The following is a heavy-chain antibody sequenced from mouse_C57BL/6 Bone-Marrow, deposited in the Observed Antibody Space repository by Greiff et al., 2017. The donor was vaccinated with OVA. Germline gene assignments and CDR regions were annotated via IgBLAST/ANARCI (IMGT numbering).Heavy chain of an antibody. CDR1: GFTFSNYW. CDR2: ISLSSDYSAT. Sequence: EVQVEESGGGLVQPGGSMKLSCVASGFTFSNYWMHWVRQSPEKGLEWVAQISLSSDYSATHYAESVKGRFTISRDDSKSSVYLQMNNLRAEDTGIYYCTMITTAAGFAYWGQGTLVTVSA. D-gene: IGHD1-2*01. J-gene: IGHJ3*01. CDR3: TMITTAAGFAY. V-gene: IGHV6-3*01.